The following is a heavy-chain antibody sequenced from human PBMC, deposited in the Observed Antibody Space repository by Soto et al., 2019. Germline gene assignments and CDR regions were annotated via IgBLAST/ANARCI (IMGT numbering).Heavy chain of an antibody. V-gene: IGHV3-15*01. D-gene: IGHD3-10*01. Sequence: GGSLRLSCAASGFTFSNAWMSWVRQAPGKGLEWVGRIKSKTDGGTTDYAAPVKGRFTISRDDSKNTLYLQMNSLKTEDTAVYYCTTGSTMVRGVIITRWERYYYYYMDVWGKGTTVTVSS. CDR1: GFTFSNAW. CDR3: TTGSTMVRGVIITRWERYYYYYMDV. J-gene: IGHJ6*03. CDR2: IKSKTDGGTT.